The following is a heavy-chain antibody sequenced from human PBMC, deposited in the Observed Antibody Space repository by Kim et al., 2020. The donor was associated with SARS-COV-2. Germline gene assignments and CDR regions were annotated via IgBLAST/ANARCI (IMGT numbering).Heavy chain of an antibody. CDR1: GSNFKIYN. CDR3: ARDGYYDSTTFSYHYGMDV. J-gene: IGHJ6*02. CDR2: ISMSSSYI. Sequence: GGSLRLSCAASGSNFKIYNMNWVRQAPGKGLQWVSSISMSSSYIYYADSVKGRFTISRDDAKNSLYLEMNSLGAEDTAVYFCARDGYYDSTTFSYHYGMDVWGQGTTVTVSS. D-gene: IGHD3-22*01. V-gene: IGHV3-21*06.